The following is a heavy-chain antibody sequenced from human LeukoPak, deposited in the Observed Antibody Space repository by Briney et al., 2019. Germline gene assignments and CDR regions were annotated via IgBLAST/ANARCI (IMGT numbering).Heavy chain of an antibody. J-gene: IGHJ4*02. CDR1: GYAFSNYG. CDR3: ARSSPLHCDSSGPRFDY. D-gene: IGHD3-22*01. Sequence: ASVKVSCKASGYAFSNYGISWVRQAPGQGLEWMGWISAFNGNTNFAEKLQDRVTMTTDTSTSTAYMELRSLRSDDTAVYYCARSSPLHCDSSGPRFDYWGQGTLVTVSS. V-gene: IGHV1-18*01. CDR2: ISAFNGNT.